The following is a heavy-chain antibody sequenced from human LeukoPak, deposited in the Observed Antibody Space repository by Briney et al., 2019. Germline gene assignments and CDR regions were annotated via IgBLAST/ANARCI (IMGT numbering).Heavy chain of an antibody. D-gene: IGHD2-15*01. CDR2: IYPGDSNT. CDR1: GYSFASYL. J-gene: IGHJ3*01. V-gene: IGHV5-51*01. Sequence: GESLKISCKGSGYSFASYLIGWVRRLPGKGREGMGIIYPGDSNTNYSPAFLGQRTIPADTSISTAYLQWSSLKDSDTAMYYCARHLLPAAVTSYDAFDVWGQGTMVTVSS. CDR3: ARHLLPAAVTSYDAFDV.